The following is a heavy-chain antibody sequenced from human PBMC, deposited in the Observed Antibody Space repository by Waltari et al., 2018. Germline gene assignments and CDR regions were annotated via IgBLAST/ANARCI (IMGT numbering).Heavy chain of an antibody. Sequence: VQLQESGPGLVKPSQTLSLTCTVSGGSISSGDSYWSWIRQPPGKGLEWIGRIKSKTDGGTTDYAAPVKGRFTISRDDSKNTLYLQMNSLKTEDTAVYYCTTSAPGDWGQGTLVTVSS. CDR2: IKSKTDGGTT. CDR3: TTSAPGD. V-gene: IGHV3-15*01. CDR1: GGSISSGDSY. D-gene: IGHD3-10*01. J-gene: IGHJ4*02.